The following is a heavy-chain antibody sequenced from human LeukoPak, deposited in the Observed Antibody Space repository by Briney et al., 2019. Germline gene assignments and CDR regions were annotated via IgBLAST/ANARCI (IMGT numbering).Heavy chain of an antibody. Sequence: GGSLRLSCAASGFTFSSYWMSWVRQAPGKGLEWVANIKQDGSEKYYVDSVKGQFTISRDNAKNSLYLQMNSLRAEDTAVYYCARGGPGYCSSTSCYGLYHFDYWGQGTLVTVSS. CDR3: ARGGPGYCSSTSCYGLYHFDY. J-gene: IGHJ4*02. CDR2: IKQDGSEK. CDR1: GFTFSSYW. V-gene: IGHV3-7*01. D-gene: IGHD2-2*01.